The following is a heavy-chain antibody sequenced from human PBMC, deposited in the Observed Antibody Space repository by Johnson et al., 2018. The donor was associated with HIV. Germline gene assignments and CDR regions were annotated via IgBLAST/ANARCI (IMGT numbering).Heavy chain of an antibody. D-gene: IGHD6-6*01. V-gene: IGHV3-30*18. Sequence: QVQLVESGGGLIQPGGSLRLSCAASGFTVSSNYMSWVRQAPGKGLEWVAVISYDGINKADSGKGRFTISRDNSKNTLYLQMNSLRAEDTALYYCAKDLTRYSSSSHDAFDIWGQGTMVTVSS. J-gene: IGHJ3*02. CDR2: ISYDGI. CDR3: AKDLTRYSSSSHDAFDI. CDR1: GFTVSSNY.